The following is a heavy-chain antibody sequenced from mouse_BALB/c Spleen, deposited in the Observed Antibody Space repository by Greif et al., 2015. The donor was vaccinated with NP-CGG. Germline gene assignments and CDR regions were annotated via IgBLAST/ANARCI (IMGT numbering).Heavy chain of an antibody. V-gene: IGHV14-1*02. CDR1: GFNIKDYY. Sequence: VHVKQSGAELVRPGALVKLSCKASGFNIKDYYMNWVKQGPEQGLEWIGWIDPENGNTIYDPKFQGKASITADTSSNTAYLQLSSLTSEDTAVYYCARFYYSFDYWGQGTTLTVSS. CDR3: ARFYYSFDY. J-gene: IGHJ2*01. CDR2: IDPENGNT. D-gene: IGHD2-1*01.